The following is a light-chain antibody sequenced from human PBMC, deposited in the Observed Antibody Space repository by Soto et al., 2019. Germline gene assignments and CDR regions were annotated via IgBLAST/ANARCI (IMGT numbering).Light chain of an antibody. CDR3: QKYGSSPST. CDR1: QIVSGNS. J-gene: IGKJ1*01. Sequence: ELVLTPSPGTLSLSPGERATISCRASQIVSGNSLAWYRQNRGQAPRLIIYDVSTRATGIPDRFSGSGSGTDFTLTISRLEPEDFAVYYCQKYGSSPSTCGQGTKGDIK. V-gene: IGKV3-20*01. CDR2: DVS.